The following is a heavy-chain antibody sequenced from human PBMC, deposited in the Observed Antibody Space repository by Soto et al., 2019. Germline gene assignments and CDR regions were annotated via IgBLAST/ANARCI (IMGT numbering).Heavy chain of an antibody. CDR3: ARDSYSSSSFDY. D-gene: IGHD6-6*01. J-gene: IGHJ4*02. Sequence: ASVKVSCKASGYTFTGYYMHWVRQAPGQGLEWMGLINPNSGGTNYAQKFQGRVTMTRDTSISTAYMELSRLRSDDTAVYYCARDSYSSSSFDYWGQGTLVTVSS. CDR1: GYTFTGYY. V-gene: IGHV1-2*02. CDR2: INPNSGGT.